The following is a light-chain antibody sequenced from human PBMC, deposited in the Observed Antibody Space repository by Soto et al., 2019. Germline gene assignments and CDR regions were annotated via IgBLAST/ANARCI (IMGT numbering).Light chain of an antibody. Sequence: EIVLTQSPGTLSLSPGERATLSCRASQTVSRNDLAWYQHKPGQAPRLLIYDSSTRATGTPDRFSGSGSGTDFTLTISRLEPEDFAVYYCQQYGSSVQTFGQGTKLEIK. CDR2: DSS. CDR3: QQYGSSVQT. CDR1: QTVSRND. V-gene: IGKV3-20*01. J-gene: IGKJ2*01.